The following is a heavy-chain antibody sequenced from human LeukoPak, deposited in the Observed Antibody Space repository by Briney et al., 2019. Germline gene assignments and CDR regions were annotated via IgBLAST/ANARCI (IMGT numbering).Heavy chain of an antibody. CDR2: ISWNSGSI. V-gene: IGHV3-9*01. D-gene: IGHD3-22*01. CDR1: GFTFDDYA. CDR3: AKDEGYDSSGPSLGMDV. Sequence: GGSLRLSCAASGFTFDDYAMHWVRQAPGKGLEWVSGISWNSGSIGYADSVKGRFTISRDNAKSSLYLQMNSLRAEDTALYYCAKDEGYDSSGPSLGMDVWGQGTTVTVSS. J-gene: IGHJ6*02.